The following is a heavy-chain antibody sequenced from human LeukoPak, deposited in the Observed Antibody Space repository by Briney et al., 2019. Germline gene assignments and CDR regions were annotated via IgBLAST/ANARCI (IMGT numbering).Heavy chain of an antibody. Sequence: SETLSLTCTVSGGSISSYYWSWIRQPPGKGLEWIGYIYTSGSTNYNPSLKSRVTISVDTSKNQFSLKLSSVTAADTAVYYCARRYCSSTSCYTGDWFDPWGQGTLVTVSS. V-gene: IGHV4-4*09. D-gene: IGHD2-2*02. J-gene: IGHJ5*02. CDR3: ARRYCSSTSCYTGDWFDP. CDR1: GGSISSYY. CDR2: IYTSGST.